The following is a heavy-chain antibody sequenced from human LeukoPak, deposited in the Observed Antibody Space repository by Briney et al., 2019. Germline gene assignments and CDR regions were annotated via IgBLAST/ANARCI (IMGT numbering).Heavy chain of an antibody. D-gene: IGHD2/OR15-2a*01. CDR1: GYTFTDYY. CDR3: AREGNGLLSKDLDY. CDR2: INPRDSGT. J-gene: IGHJ4*02. Sequence: ASVKVSCKGSGYTFTDYYLHWVRQAPGQGLEWVGYINPRDSGTGSPPNFRGRVTTTTDASSSTVYMELSRLTSDDTAIYYCAREGNGLLSKDLDYWGQGTLVTVSS. V-gene: IGHV1-2*02.